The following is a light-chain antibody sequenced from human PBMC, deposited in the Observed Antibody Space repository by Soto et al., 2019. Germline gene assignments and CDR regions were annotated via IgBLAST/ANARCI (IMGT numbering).Light chain of an antibody. CDR3: QQCHTYPLT. CDR1: QSISSR. J-gene: IGKJ2*01. V-gene: IGKV1-5*03. CDR2: TAS. Sequence: DVQMTQSPSTLSASVGDRVTITCRASQSISSRLAWYQQKPGKAPKLLIYTASVLESGVPSRFSGSESGTEFTLTISSLQPEDFATYYCQQCHTYPLTFGQGTNLEIK.